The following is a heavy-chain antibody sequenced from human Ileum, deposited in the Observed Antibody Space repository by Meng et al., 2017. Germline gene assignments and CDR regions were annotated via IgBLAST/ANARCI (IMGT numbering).Heavy chain of an antibody. CDR1: GGSVSRAGYK. D-gene: IGHD1-26*01. Sequence: QWHMEDSAQRLVRPPSPLSPIYSGAGGSVSRAGYKWGWIRQPAGKGLEWIGYASTNYNPSLKSRVTISLDTSRNQFSLSLSSVTAADTAVYYCARDHMGSLDYWGQGILVTVSS. CDR3: ARDHMGSLDY. V-gene: IGHV4-61*10. CDR2: AST. J-gene: IGHJ4*02.